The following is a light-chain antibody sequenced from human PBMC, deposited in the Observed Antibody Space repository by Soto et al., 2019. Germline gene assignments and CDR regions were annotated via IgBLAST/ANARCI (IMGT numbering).Light chain of an antibody. CDR3: QQYNSYPYS. J-gene: IGKJ3*01. CDR1: QNIDSW. CDR2: DAS. Sequence: DIQVTQSPSTLSASVGDRVTISCRASQNIDSWLAWYQQKPGKAPKLLIYDASSLESEVPSRFSGSGSGTEFTLTISSLQPDDFATYYCQQYNSYPYSFGPGTKVDIK. V-gene: IGKV1-5*01.